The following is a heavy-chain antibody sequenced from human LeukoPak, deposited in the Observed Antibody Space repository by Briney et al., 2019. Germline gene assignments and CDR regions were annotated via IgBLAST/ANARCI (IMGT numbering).Heavy chain of an antibody. Sequence: SETLSLTCAVSGDSISNNNWWSWVRQPPGKGLEWIGEINHSGSTNYNPSLKSRVTISVDTSKNQFSLKLSSVTAADTAVYYCARPSDYGDSDDAFDIWGQGTMVTVSS. V-gene: IGHV4-4*02. CDR2: INHSGST. D-gene: IGHD4-17*01. CDR3: ARPSDYGDSDDAFDI. J-gene: IGHJ3*02. CDR1: GDSISNNNW.